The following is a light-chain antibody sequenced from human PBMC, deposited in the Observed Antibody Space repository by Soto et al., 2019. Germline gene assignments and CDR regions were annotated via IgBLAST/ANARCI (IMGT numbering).Light chain of an antibody. V-gene: IGLV1-40*01. CDR1: SSNIGAGYD. CDR2: GNT. Sequence: QSVLTQPPSVSGAPGQRVTISCTGSSSNIGAGYDVNWYRQLPGTAPKLLISGNTNRPSGVPDRFSGSKSGTSASLAIAGLQAEDESDYYCLSYDSSLAVVFGGGTKVTVL. CDR3: LSYDSSLAVV. J-gene: IGLJ2*01.